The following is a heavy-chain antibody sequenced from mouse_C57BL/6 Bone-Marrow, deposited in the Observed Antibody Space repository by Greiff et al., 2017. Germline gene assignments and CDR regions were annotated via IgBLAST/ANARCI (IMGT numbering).Heavy chain of an antibody. J-gene: IGHJ4*01. CDR1: GYSFTGYY. D-gene: IGHD2-14*01. V-gene: IGHV1-42*01. CDR3: ASPLYYRAMDY. Sequence: VQLQQSGPELVKPGASVKISCKASGYSFTGYYMNWVKQSPEKSLEWIGEINPSTGGTTYNQKFKAKATLTVDKSSSTAYMQLKSLTSEDSAVDCCASPLYYRAMDYWGQGTSVTVSS. CDR2: INPSTGGT.